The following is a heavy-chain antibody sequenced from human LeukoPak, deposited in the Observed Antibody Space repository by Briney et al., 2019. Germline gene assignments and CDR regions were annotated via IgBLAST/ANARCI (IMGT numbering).Heavy chain of an antibody. CDR3: ARQSRDGSKTRGYYFDY. D-gene: IGHD3-10*01. CDR2: IYTAESDT. J-gene: IGHJ4*02. Sequence: GESLKISCQVSGSIFTNYWIGGVRQLPGKGLESMGIIYTAESDTSYSPSFQGQVTISADKSISTVYLQWSSLKASDTAMYYCARQSRDGSKTRGYYFDYWGQGTLVTVS. V-gene: IGHV5-51*01. CDR1: GSIFTNYW.